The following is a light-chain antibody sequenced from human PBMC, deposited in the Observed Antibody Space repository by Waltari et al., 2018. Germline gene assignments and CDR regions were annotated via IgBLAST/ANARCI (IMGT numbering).Light chain of an antibody. J-gene: IGKJ1*01. CDR2: TAS. CDR3: KQRYHTPWT. CDR1: QYISTY. V-gene: IGKV1-39*01. Sequence: DFQMTQSPSSLSASVGDRVTITCRASQYISTYLNWYQQKPGQGPKLLIYTASTLQSGVPSRFSASGSGTDFTFNISSLQLEDFATFYCKQRYHTPWTFGQGTKVEVK.